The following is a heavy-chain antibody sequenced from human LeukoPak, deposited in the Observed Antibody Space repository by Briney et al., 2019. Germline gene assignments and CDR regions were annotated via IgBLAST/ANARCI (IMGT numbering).Heavy chain of an antibody. J-gene: IGHJ6*03. Sequence: PGGSLRFSCAASGFTFSSYWMSWVRQAPGKGLEWVANIKQDGSEKYYVDSVKGRFTISRDNAKNSLYLQMNSLRAEDTAVYYCARDNRVVVPAAIDYYYYMDVWGKGTTVTVSS. V-gene: IGHV3-7*01. CDR3: ARDNRVVVPAAIDYYYYMDV. D-gene: IGHD2-2*01. CDR2: IKQDGSEK. CDR1: GFTFSSYW.